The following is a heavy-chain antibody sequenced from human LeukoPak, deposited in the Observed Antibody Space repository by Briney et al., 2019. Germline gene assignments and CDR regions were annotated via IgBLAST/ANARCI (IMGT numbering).Heavy chain of an antibody. CDR2: IIPIFGTA. CDR3: ARANYGDYGGGDY. CDR1: GGTFSSYA. V-gene: IGHV1-69*01. D-gene: IGHD4-17*01. J-gene: IGHJ4*02. Sequence: GASVKVSCKASGGTFSSYAISWVRQAPGQGLEWMGGIIPIFGTANYAQKFQGRVTITADESTSTAYMELSSLRSEDTAVCYCARANYGDYGGGDYWGQGTLVTVSS.